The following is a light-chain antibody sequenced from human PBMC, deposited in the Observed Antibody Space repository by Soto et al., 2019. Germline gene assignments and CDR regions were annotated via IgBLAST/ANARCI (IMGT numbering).Light chain of an antibody. CDR1: SSDVGGYNY. CDR3: SSYTSSSTSYV. CDR2: DVS. V-gene: IGLV2-14*01. Sequence: QSELTQPASLSGFPGQSITISCTGTSSDVGGYNYVSWYQQHPGKAPKLMIYDVSNRPSGVSNRFSGSKSGNTASLTISGLQAEDEADYYCSSYTSSSTSYVFGTGTKVTVL. J-gene: IGLJ1*01.